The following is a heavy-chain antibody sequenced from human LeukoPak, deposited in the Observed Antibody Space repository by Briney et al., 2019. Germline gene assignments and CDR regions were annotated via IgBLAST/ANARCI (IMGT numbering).Heavy chain of an antibody. CDR1: VYTFTFYY. CDR3: ARGRGTTSSNFDY. Sequence: ASVTVSFKSSVYTFTFYYMHGVGQAPGQGREGMGWINPNNGGTNYAHKFQGRVTMTRDTSISTAYMELSRLTSDDTAVYYCARGRGTTSSNFDYWGQGTLVTVSS. J-gene: IGHJ4*02. V-gene: IGHV1-2*02. CDR2: INPNNGGT. D-gene: IGHD2-2*01.